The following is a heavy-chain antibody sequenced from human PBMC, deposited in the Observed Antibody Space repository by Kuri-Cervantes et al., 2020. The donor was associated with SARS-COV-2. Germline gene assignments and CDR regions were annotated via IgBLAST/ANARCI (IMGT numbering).Heavy chain of an antibody. CDR2: IYTSGST. V-gene: IGHV4-4*07. D-gene: IGHD2-8*02. CDR1: GGSISSYY. Sequence: LRLSCTVSGGSISSYYWSWIRQPAGKGLEWIGRIYTSGSTNYNPSLKSRVTMSVDTSKNQFSLKLSSVTAADTAVYYCASQMGLVVDAFDIWGQGTMVTVSS. J-gene: IGHJ3*02. CDR3: ASQMGLVVDAFDI.